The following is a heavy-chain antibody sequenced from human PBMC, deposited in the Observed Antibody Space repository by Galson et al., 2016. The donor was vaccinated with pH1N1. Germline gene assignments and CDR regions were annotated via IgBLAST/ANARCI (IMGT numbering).Heavy chain of an antibody. J-gene: IGHJ5*02. D-gene: IGHD3-3*01. CDR3: ARESLEWLILSGDRVELNWFDP. V-gene: IGHV3-7*03. Sequence: SLRLSCAASGFSLSSFWMTWVRQAPEKGLEWVANINEDGSKIYYVDSVKGRFTISRDNAKNSLYLQMNSLRAEDTAVYFCARESLEWLILSGDRVELNWFDPWGQGTLVTVSS. CDR2: INEDGSKI. CDR1: GFSLSSFW.